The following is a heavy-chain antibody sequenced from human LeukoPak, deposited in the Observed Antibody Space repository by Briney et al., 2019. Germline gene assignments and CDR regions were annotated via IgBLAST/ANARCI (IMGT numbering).Heavy chain of an antibody. CDR3: ARGVKMVATIGKYFDY. D-gene: IGHD5-12*01. J-gene: IGHJ4*02. CDR2: INHSGST. CDR1: GGSFSGYY. Sequence: SETLSLPCAVDGGSFSGYYWSWIRQPPGKGLEWIGEINHSGSTNYNPSLKSRVTISVDTSKNQFSLKLSSVTAADTAVYYCARGVKMVATIGKYFDYWGQGTLVTVSS. V-gene: IGHV4-34*01.